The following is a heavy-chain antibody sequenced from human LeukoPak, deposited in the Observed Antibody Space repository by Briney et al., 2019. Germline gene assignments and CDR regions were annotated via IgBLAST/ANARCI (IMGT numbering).Heavy chain of an antibody. D-gene: IGHD5-18*01. Sequence: SETLSLTCAVYGGSFSGYYWSWIRQPPGKGLEWIGKINHSGSTNYNPSLKSRVTISVDTSKNQFSLKLSSVTAADTAVYYCASQGYSYGPGFWGQGTMVTVSS. J-gene: IGHJ3*01. V-gene: IGHV4-34*01. CDR2: INHSGST. CDR3: ASQGYSYGPGF. CDR1: GGSFSGYY.